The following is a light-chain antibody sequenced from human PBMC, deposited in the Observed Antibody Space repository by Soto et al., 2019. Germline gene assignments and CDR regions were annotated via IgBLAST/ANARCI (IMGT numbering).Light chain of an antibody. CDR2: DVT. V-gene: IGLV2-8*01. CDR1: SSDVGAYKY. Sequence: QSVLTQPPSASGSPGQSVTISCTGTSSDVGAYKYVSWYQQHPGKAPKLMIYDVTQRPSGVPDRFSGSKSGNTASLTVSGLQAEDEADYYCTSYVGNDIWVFGGGTKLTVL. CDR3: TSYVGNDIWV. J-gene: IGLJ3*02.